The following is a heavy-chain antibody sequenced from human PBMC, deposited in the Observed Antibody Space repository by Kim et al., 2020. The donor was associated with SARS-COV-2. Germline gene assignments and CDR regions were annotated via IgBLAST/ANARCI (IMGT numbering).Heavy chain of an antibody. CDR1: GGSISSGGYS. D-gene: IGHD3-22*01. Sequence: SETLSLTCAVSGGSISSGGYSWNWIRQPPGKGLEWIGYIYHTGNTYYNPSLKSRLTISVDRSKNQFSLKLTSVTAADTAVYYCARGVPHYDGSGPSGGDAFDIWGQGTMVTVSS. CDR2: IYHTGNT. J-gene: IGHJ3*02. V-gene: IGHV4-30-2*01. CDR3: ARGVPHYDGSGPSGGDAFDI.